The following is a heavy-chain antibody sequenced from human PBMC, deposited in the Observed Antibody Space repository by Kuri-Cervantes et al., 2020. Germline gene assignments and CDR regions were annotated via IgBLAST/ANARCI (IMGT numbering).Heavy chain of an antibody. CDR2: INHSGDT. J-gene: IGHJ6*03. CDR3: ARGGGYSYGSYYYYYMDV. D-gene: IGHD5-18*01. CDR1: GYSVRSGDY. V-gene: IGHV4-34*01. Sequence: SETLSLTCAVSGYSVRSGDYWNWIRQPPGKGLEWIGEINHSGDTNYNPSLKSRVTISVDTSKNQFSLKLSSVTAADTAVYYCARGGGYSYGSYYYYYMDVWGKGTTVTVSS.